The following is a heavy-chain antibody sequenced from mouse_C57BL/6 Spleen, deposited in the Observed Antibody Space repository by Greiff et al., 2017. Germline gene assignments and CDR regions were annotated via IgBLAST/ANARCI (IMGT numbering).Heavy chain of an antibody. CDR2: FHPYNDDT. V-gene: IGHV1-47*01. CDR3: ARRSYYSNSYAMDY. CDR1: GYTFTTYP. Sequence: VHLVESGAELVKPGASVKMSCKASGYTFTTYPIEWMKQNHGKSLEWIGNFHPYNDDTKYNEKFKGKATLTVEKSSSTVYLELSRLTSDDSAVYYCARRSYYSNSYAMDYWGQGTSVTVSS. D-gene: IGHD2-5*01. J-gene: IGHJ4*01.